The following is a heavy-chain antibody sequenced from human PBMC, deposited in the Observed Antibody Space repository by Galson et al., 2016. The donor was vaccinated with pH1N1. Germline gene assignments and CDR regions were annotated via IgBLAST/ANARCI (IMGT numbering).Heavy chain of an antibody. CDR1: GDSISSGNYY. V-gene: IGHV4-61*09. CDR3: ARIPRGEFLYYFDY. Sequence: TLSLSCTVSGDSISSGNYYWSWIRQPAGKGLECLGYIYTNGRSKYNPSFESRVTISIDTSKNQFSLKLSSVTAADPAVYSCARIPRGEFLYYFDYWGQGTLVTVSS. D-gene: IGHD3-16*01. J-gene: IGHJ4*02. CDR2: IYTNGRS.